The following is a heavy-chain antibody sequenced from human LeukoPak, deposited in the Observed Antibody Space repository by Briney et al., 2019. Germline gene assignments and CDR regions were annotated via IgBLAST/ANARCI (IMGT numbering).Heavy chain of an antibody. J-gene: IGHJ3*02. CDR2: IGESGDDT. D-gene: IGHD3-22*01. CDR1: GFTFSIYA. V-gene: IGHV3-23*01. CDR3: ARDLGHYYDTSI. Sequence: GGSLRLSCAASGFTFSIYAMSWVRQAPGKGLEWVSGIGESGDDTYYADSVKGRFTVSRDNFKNTLYLQINSLRVEDTAVYYCARDLGHYYDTSIWGQGTMVTVSS.